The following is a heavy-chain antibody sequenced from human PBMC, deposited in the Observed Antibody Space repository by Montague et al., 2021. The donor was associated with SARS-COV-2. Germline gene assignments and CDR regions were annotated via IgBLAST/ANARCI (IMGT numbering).Heavy chain of an antibody. Sequence: SETLSLTCTVSGGSISSYYWSWIRQPPGKGLEWMWYIYYSYSANXNPSFKSRVTISVDTSKDQFSLGLSSVTAADTAVYYCASTPYSRPLPDDWGQGALVTVSS. CDR3: ASTPYSRPLPDD. CDR1: GGSISSYY. V-gene: IGHV4-59*01. CDR2: IYYSYSA. D-gene: IGHD1-26*01. J-gene: IGHJ4*02.